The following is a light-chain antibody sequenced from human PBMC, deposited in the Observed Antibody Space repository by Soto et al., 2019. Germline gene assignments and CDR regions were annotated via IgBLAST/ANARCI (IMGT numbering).Light chain of an antibody. CDR2: GAS. V-gene: IGKV3-15*01. CDR1: QSLSSN. J-gene: IGKJ1*01. Sequence: EIVMTQSPATLSVYPGERATLSFRASQSLSSNLAWYQQNPGQPPRLLIYGASTRATGIPARFSGSESGTEFTLTISSLQSEDFAVYYCQQYNNWPRTFGQGTKVDIK. CDR3: QQYNNWPRT.